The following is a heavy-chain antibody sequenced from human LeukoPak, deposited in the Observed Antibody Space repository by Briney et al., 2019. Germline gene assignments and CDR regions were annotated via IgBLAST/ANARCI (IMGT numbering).Heavy chain of an antibody. J-gene: IGHJ2*01. CDR2: IYYSGST. D-gene: IGHD2-21*02. CDR3: ARAHCGGDCYSSWYFDL. V-gene: IGHV4-59*01. CDR1: GGSISSYY. Sequence: SETLPLTCTVSGGSISSYYRSWIRQPPGKGLEWIGYIYYSGSTNYNPSLKSRVTISVDTSKNQFSLKLSSVTAADTAVYYCARAHCGGDCYSSWYFDLWGCGTLVTVSS.